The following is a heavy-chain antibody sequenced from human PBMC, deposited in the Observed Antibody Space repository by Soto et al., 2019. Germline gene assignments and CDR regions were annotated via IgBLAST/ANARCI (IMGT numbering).Heavy chain of an antibody. D-gene: IGHD6-19*01. CDR1: GYTFTSYY. J-gene: IGHJ4*02. Sequence: QVQLVQSGAEVKKPGASVKVSCKASGYTFTSYYMHWVRQAPGQGLEWMGIINPSGGSTSYAQKFQGRVTMTRDTSTCTVYMELRSLRSEDTAVYYCARDEDGIAVAGYFDYWGQGTLVTVSS. CDR2: INPSGGST. V-gene: IGHV1-46*01. CDR3: ARDEDGIAVAGYFDY.